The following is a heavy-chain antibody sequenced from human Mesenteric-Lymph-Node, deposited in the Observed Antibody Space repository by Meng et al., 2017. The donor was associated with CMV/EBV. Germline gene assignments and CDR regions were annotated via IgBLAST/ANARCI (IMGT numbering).Heavy chain of an antibody. J-gene: IGHJ5*02. V-gene: IGHV3-7*01. CDR3: ARDPGGYDL. Sequence: GESLKISCAASGFTFSSYGMHWVRQAPGKGLEWVANIKQDGSDKYYVDSVKGRFTISRDNAKNSLYLQMNSLRADDTAVYYCARDPGGYDLWGQGTLVTVSS. D-gene: IGHD2-8*02. CDR2: IKQDGSDK. CDR1: GFTFSSYG.